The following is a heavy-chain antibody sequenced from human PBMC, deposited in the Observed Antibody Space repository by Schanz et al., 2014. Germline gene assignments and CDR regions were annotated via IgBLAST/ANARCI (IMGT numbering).Heavy chain of an antibody. Sequence: QVQLVESGGGVVQPGRSRRLSCEASGFTFSDYYMAWIRQAPGKGLEWVSRMIGSGSSVFYADSVKGRFTISRDNTKNSLYLQMNSLRAEDTAVYYCARDHEITFGGVIVITTLFDSWGQGTLVTVSS. V-gene: IGHV3-11*04. CDR2: MIGSGSSV. J-gene: IGHJ4*02. CDR3: ARDHEITFGGVIVITTLFDS. D-gene: IGHD3-16*02. CDR1: GFTFSDYY.